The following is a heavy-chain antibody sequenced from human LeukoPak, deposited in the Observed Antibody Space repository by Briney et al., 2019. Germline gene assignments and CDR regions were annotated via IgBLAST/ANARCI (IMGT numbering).Heavy chain of an antibody. V-gene: IGHV3-74*01. D-gene: IGHD3-22*01. CDR2: INSDGSST. CDR1: GFTFRSYW. J-gene: IGHJ4*02. Sequence: GGSLRLSCAASGFTFRSYWMHWVRQAPGKGLVWVSRINSDGSSTSYADSVKGRFTISRDNAKNTLYLQMNSLRAEDTAVYYCVRGYYYDSSGYQHTTFRDYWGQGTLVTVSS. CDR3: VRGYYYDSSGYQHTTFRDY.